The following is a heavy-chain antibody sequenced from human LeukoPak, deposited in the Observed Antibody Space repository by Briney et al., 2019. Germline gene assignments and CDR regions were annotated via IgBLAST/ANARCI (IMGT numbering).Heavy chain of an antibody. D-gene: IGHD3-16*01. V-gene: IGHV3-30*02. CDR2: IHHDGINK. Sequence: GGTLRLSCAASGFTFSGYGMHWVRQAPGKGLDWVAFIHHDGINKYYADSVRGRFTISRDTSKSTLYLQMNSLRAEDTAVYYCAKGDKMLTWRRTYNRFDPWGQGTLVTVSS. CDR1: GFTFSGYG. CDR3: AKGDKMLTWRRTYNRFDP. J-gene: IGHJ5*02.